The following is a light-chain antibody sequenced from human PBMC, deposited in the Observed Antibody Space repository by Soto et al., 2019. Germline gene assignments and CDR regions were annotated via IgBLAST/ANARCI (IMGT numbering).Light chain of an antibody. V-gene: IGKV3D-20*01. CDR2: DAV. Sequence: EIVLTQSPAALSLSPGERATLSCGASRRVDNNYVAWYQQKPGLAPRLLIYDAVNRTSGIPDRFSGAGSGTHFTLTISGLEPEDVAVYYCHQYGNSPYTFGQGTKVQNK. CDR1: RRVDNNY. J-gene: IGKJ2*01. CDR3: HQYGNSPYT.